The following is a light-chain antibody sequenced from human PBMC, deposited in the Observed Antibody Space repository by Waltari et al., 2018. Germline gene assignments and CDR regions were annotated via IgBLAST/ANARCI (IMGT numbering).Light chain of an antibody. CDR3: QQYYSTPNT. CDR1: QSILYSSNNNNY. Sequence: DIVMTQSPDSLAVSLGERATINCKSSQSILYSSNNNNYLAWYKQKPGQPPKLLIYWASTRESGVPDRFTGSGSGTDFALTISSLQAEDVAVYYCQQYYSTPNTFGQGTKLEIK. CDR2: WAS. V-gene: IGKV4-1*01. J-gene: IGKJ2*01.